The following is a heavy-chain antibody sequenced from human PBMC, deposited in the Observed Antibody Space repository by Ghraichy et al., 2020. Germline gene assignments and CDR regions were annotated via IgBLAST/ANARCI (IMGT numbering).Heavy chain of an antibody. V-gene: IGHV3-66*01. D-gene: IGHD4-17*01. CDR2: IYSGGNT. Sequence: GGSLRLSCSASGFVVSTNYMSWVRQAPGKGLEWVSIIYSGGNTHYADSVKGRFTISRDNSKNTLYLQMNSLRAEDTAVYYCASLARTTVTSPGGMDVWGQGTTVTVSS. CDR1: GFVVSTNY. J-gene: IGHJ6*02. CDR3: ASLARTTVTSPGGMDV.